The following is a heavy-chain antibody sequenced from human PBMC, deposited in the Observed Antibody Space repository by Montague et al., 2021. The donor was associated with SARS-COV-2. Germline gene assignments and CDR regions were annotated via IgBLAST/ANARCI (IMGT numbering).Heavy chain of an antibody. CDR3: ASTYGGNLGYYYYYMDV. V-gene: IGHV4-31*03. Sequence: TLSLTCTVSGGSISSGGYYWSWIRQHPGKGLEWIGYIYYSGSPYYNPSLKSRVTISVDTSKNQFSLKLSSVTAADTAVYYCASTYGGNLGYYYYYMDVGGKGTTVTVSS. D-gene: IGHD4-23*01. J-gene: IGHJ6*03. CDR2: IYYSGSP. CDR1: GGSISSGGYY.